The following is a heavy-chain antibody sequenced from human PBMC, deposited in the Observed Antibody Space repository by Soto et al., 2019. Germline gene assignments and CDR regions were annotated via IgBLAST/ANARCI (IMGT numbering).Heavy chain of an antibody. Sequence: QVQLQESGSGLVRPSGTLSLTCAVSGGSISSGNWWTWVRQPPGKGLEWIGEIYLSGSTNYNPSLKSRVTMSVDKSKNQFSLKLSSVTAADTAVYYCARDFHDSSLDYWGQGILVTVSS. J-gene: IGHJ4*02. CDR2: IYLSGST. D-gene: IGHD3-22*01. CDR1: GGSISSGNW. CDR3: ARDFHDSSLDY. V-gene: IGHV4-4*02.